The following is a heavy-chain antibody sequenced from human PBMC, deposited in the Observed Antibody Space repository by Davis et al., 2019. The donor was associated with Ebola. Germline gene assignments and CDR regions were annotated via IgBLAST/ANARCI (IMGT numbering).Heavy chain of an antibody. Sequence: GESPNISCAASGFSFNKYSLTWVRLAQGTGQEWEANINQDGGEEYYVDSVSGRFVIFRDNAKNSLYLQMDSLRAEDTAVYYCARVYGSYYTHFDLWGRGTLVSVSS. CDR1: GFSFNKYS. J-gene: IGHJ2*01. V-gene: IGHV3-7*03. CDR2: INQDGGEE. D-gene: IGHD1-26*01. CDR3: ARVYGSYYTHFDL.